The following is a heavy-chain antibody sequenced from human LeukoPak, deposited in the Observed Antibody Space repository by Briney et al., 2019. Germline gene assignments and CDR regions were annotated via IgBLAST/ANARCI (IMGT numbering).Heavy chain of an antibody. V-gene: IGHV4-34*01. Sequence: SETLSLTCAVYGGSFSGYYWSWIRQPPGKGLEWIGEINHSGSTNYNPSLKRRVTISVDTSKNQFSLKLSSVTAADTAVYYCARGPSGPPAVAFDIWGQGTMVTVSS. CDR1: GGSFSGYY. D-gene: IGHD3-3*01. CDR2: INHSGST. CDR3: ARGPSGPPAVAFDI. J-gene: IGHJ3*02.